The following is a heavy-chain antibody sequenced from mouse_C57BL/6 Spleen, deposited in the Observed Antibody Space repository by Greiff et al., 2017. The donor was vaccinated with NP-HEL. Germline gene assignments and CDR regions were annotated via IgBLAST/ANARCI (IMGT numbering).Heavy chain of an antibody. V-gene: IGHV3-6*01. D-gene: IGHD2-12*01. Sequence: EVQVVESGPGLVKPSQSLSLTCSVTGYSITSGYYWNWIRQFPGNKLEWMGYISYDGSNNYNPSLKNRISITRDTSKNQFFLKLNSVTTEDTATYYCARENYNYAMDYWGQGTSVTVSS. CDR2: ISYDGSN. CDR1: GYSITSGYY. CDR3: ARENYNYAMDY. J-gene: IGHJ4*01.